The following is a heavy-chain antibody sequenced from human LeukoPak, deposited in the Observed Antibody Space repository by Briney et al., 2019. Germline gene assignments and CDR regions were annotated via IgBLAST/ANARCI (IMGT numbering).Heavy chain of an antibody. CDR3: AKGKWELPPHFDY. CDR2: ITSSSSTI. CDR1: GFTFSSYS. D-gene: IGHD1-26*01. V-gene: IGHV3-48*01. J-gene: IGHJ4*02. Sequence: GGSLRLSCEASGFTFSSYSMNWVRQAPGKGLEWVSYITSSSSTIYYAESVKGRFTISRDNAKNSLYLQMTTLRAEDTALYYCAKGKWELPPHFDYWGQGTLVTVSS.